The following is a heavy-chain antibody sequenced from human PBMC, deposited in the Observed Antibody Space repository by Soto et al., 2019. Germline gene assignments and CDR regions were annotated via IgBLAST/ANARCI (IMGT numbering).Heavy chain of an antibody. D-gene: IGHD3-22*01. CDR2: IKKKTDGGTT. J-gene: IGHJ4*02. CDR1: GFTFSNAW. CDR3: ATPYYDSSGYYYGIFDH. V-gene: IGHV3-15*01. Sequence: NPGGSLRLSCAASGFTFSNAWMSWVRQAPGKGLEWVGRIKKKTDGGTTDYAASLKGRFTISRDDSKNTLYLQMNSLQTEDTAVYYCATPYYDSSGYYYGIFDHWGQGTLVTVSS.